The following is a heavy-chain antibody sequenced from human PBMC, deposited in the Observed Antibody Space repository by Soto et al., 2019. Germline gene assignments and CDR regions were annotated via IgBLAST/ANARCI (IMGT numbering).Heavy chain of an antibody. CDR3: ARDTDFTLVTTLGY. D-gene: IGHD1-1*01. CDR2: INISNGNT. V-gene: IGHV1-3*04. Sequence: SVKGSCRGAGDPIKSYPIYCVPRAAGQRLECMGWINISNGNTEYSQNFQARVTMTRDTSASTAYMEFSSLRSEETAVYYCARDTDFTLVTTLGYWGQGTRVTVSS. J-gene: IGHJ4*02. CDR1: GDPIKSYP.